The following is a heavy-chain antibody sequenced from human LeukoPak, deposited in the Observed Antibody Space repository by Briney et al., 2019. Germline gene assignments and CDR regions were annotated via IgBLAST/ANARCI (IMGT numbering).Heavy chain of an antibody. CDR3: ARVRGRYFDY. V-gene: IGHV1-8*03. CDR2: MNPNSGNT. Sequence: ASVKVSCKASGYTFTSYGISWVRQAPGQGLEWMGWMNPNSGNTGYAQKFQGRVTITRNTSISTAYMELSSLRSEDTAVYYCARVRGRYFDYWGQGALVTVSS. D-gene: IGHD3-16*01. J-gene: IGHJ4*02. CDR1: GYTFTSYG.